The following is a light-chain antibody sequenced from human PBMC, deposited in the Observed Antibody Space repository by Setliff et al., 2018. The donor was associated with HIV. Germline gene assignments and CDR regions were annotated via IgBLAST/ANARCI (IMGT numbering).Light chain of an antibody. CDR3: CSNTGSNTYV. CDR2: QAS. Sequence: QSALTQPASVSGSPGQPITISCTGTSSDIGRYNLVSWYQQQPGKPPKLMIYQASKRPSGVSNRFSGSKSGNTASLTISGLQAEDEADYYCCSNTGSNTYVFGTGTKVTVL. V-gene: IGLV2-23*01. J-gene: IGLJ1*01. CDR1: SSDIGRYNL.